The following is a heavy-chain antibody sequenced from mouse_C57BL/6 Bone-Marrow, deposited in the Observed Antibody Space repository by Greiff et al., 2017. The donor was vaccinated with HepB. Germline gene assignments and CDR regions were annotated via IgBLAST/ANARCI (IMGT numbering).Heavy chain of an antibody. CDR2: IKPSHGDT. V-gene: IGHV1-53*01. J-gene: IGHJ2*01. D-gene: IGHD1-1*01. CDR1: GYTFTSYW. Sequence: QVQLQQPGTELVKPGASVKLSCKASGYTFTSYWMHWVKQRPVQGLEWIGNIKPSHGDTNYNEKFKSKATLTVDKSSSTASMQLSSLTSEDSAVYYCARNPRITTVVATGGWGQGTTLTAAS. CDR3: ARNPRITTVVATGG.